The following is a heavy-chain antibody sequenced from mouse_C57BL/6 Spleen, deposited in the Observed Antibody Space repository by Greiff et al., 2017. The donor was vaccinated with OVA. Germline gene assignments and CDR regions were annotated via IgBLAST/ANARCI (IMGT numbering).Heavy chain of an antibody. V-gene: IGHV1-53*01. CDR2: INPSNGGT. J-gene: IGHJ1*03. D-gene: IGHD2-5*01. CDR1: GYTFTSYW. Sequence: QVQLQQPGTELVKPGASVKLSCKASGYTFTSYWMHWVKQRPGQGLEWIGNINPSNGGTNYNEKFKSKATLTVDKSSSTAYMQLSSLTSEDSAVYYCARSSNYAGVLRYFDVWGTGTTVTVSS. CDR3: ARSSNYAGVLRYFDV.